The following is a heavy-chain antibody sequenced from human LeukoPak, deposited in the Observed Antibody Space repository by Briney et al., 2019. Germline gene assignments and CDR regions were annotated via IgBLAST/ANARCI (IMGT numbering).Heavy chain of an antibody. J-gene: IGHJ6*02. V-gene: IGHV3-7*01. Sequence: GGSLRPSCAASGFTFSSYWMSWVRQAPGKGLEWVANIKLDGSEKYYVDSVKGRFTISRDNAKNSLYLQMNSLRAEDTAVYYCARDPRYYDILTGYYYYYGMDVWGQGTTVTVSS. CDR1: GFTFSSYW. D-gene: IGHD3-9*01. CDR2: IKLDGSEK. CDR3: ARDPRYYDILTGYYYYYGMDV.